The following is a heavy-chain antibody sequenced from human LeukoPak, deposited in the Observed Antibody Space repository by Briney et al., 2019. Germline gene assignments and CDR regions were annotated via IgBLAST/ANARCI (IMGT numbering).Heavy chain of an antibody. CDR3: ARDTILTGYDY. D-gene: IGHD3-9*01. V-gene: IGHV4-59*01. Sequence: KPSETLSLTCTVSGGSISSYYWSWIRQPPGKGLEWIGYIYYSGSTNYNPSLKSRVTISVDTSKNQFSLKLSSVTAADTAVYYCARDTILTGYDYWGQGTLVTVSS. J-gene: IGHJ4*02. CDR2: IYYSGST. CDR1: GGSISSYY.